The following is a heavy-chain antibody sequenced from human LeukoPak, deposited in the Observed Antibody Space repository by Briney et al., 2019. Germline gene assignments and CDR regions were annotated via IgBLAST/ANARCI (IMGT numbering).Heavy chain of an antibody. CDR1: GDGFSIYA. V-gene: IGHV1-69*04. Sequence: WGNLSCKGAGDGFSIYAIGWGRQAHGQGLEWMGRIIPIFGIANYAQKFQGRVTITADKSTSTAYMELSSLRSEDTAVYYCARDPVTTSFDPWGQGTLVTVFS. J-gene: IGHJ5*02. CDR3: ARDPVTTSFDP. D-gene: IGHD4-17*01. CDR2: IIPIFGIA.